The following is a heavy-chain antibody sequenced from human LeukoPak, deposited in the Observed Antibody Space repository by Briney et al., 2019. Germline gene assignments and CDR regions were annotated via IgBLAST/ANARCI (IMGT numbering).Heavy chain of an antibody. Sequence: GSLRLSCAASGFTFSDYYMSWVRQAPGKGLEWIGTIYYSGRAYHNPSLRSRLTISVDTSKNQFSLKLNSVTATDTAIYYCVRQKQHCDGGSCFPPDCWGQGTLVTVSS. J-gene: IGHJ4*02. V-gene: IGHV4-59*05. CDR2: IYYSGRA. CDR1: GFTFSDYY. CDR3: VRQKQHCDGGSCFPPDC. D-gene: IGHD2-15*01.